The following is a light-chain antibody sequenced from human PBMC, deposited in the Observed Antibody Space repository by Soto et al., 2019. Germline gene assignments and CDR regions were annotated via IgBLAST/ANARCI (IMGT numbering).Light chain of an antibody. CDR2: GAS. V-gene: IGKV3D-15*01. CDR1: QTIRSN. Sequence: EIVMTQSPATLSVSPGERATLSCRASQTIRSNLAWYQHKPGQTPRLLIYGASSRATGIPDRFSGSGSGTDFTLTISRLEPEDFAVYYCQQYNNWPPWTFGQGTKVDIK. J-gene: IGKJ1*01. CDR3: QQYNNWPPWT.